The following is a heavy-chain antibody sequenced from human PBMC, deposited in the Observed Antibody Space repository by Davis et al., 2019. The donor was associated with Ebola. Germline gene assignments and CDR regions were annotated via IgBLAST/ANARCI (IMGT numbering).Heavy chain of an antibody. J-gene: IGHJ6*02. V-gene: IGHV1-18*01. D-gene: IGHD1-26*01. CDR1: GYTFTSYG. CDR2: ISAYNGNT. Sequence: ASVKVSCKASGYTFTSYGISWVRQAPGQGLEWMGWISAYNGNTNYAQKFQGRVTITADKSTSTAYMELSSLRSEDTAVYYCASRPLVGATRAAYYYYGMDVWGQGTTVTVSS. CDR3: ASRPLVGATRAAYYYYGMDV.